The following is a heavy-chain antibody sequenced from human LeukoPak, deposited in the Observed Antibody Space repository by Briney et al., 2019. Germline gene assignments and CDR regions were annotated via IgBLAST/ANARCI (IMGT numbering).Heavy chain of an antibody. D-gene: IGHD1-26*01. V-gene: IGHV4-34*01. J-gene: IGHJ6*04. CDR1: GGSFSGYY. CDR3: ARGRIVRYYYYGMDV. CDR2: INHSGST. Sequence: SETLSLTCAVYGGSFSGYYWSWIRQPPGKGLEWIGEINHSGSTNYNPSLKGRVTISVDTSKNQFSLRLSSVTAADTAVYYCARGRIVRYYYYGMDVWDKGTTVTVSS.